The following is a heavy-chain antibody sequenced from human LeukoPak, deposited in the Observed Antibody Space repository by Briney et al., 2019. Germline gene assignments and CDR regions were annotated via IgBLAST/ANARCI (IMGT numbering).Heavy chain of an antibody. V-gene: IGHV3-64D*06. CDR2: ISSSGDNT. J-gene: IGHJ4*02. Sequence: PWGALSLSCSASGSPFIGYAMHWLRQAPGKGLEYVSAISSSGDNTYYADSVKGRFAISRDNSENTLYLQMSSVRPEDTAVYYCVKRLGCCGECYYDYWGQGSLVTVSS. CDR1: GSPFIGYA. CDR3: VKRLGCCGECYYDY. D-gene: IGHD2-21*01.